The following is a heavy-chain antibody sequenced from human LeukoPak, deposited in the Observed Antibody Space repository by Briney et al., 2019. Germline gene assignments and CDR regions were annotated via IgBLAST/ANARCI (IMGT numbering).Heavy chain of an antibody. J-gene: IGHJ4*02. Sequence: PGGSLRLSCAATEFAFSRYGMHWVRQAPGKGLEWVALISYDGSKKYYADSVKGRFTISRDNSKNTLYLQMNSLRAEDTAVYYCAKFKYSPSGRSLGDYWGQGTLVTVSS. V-gene: IGHV3-30*18. CDR3: AKFKYSPSGRSLGDY. CDR2: ISYDGSKK. CDR1: EFAFSRYG. D-gene: IGHD5-18*01.